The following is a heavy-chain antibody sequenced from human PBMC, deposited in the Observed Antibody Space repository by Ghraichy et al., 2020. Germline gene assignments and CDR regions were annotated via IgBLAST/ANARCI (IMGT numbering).Heavy chain of an antibody. CDR2: ISSTSRTK. CDR1: GFTFSYHS. J-gene: IGHJ4*02. CDR3: ARVDFESRGYSDY. Sequence: GGSLRLSCAGSGFTFSYHSMNWVRQAPGKGLEWVSYISSTSRTKYYADSVKGRFSISRDNGRNSLYLQMNSLREGDTAVYYCARVDFESRGYSDYWGQGTLVTVS. V-gene: IGHV3-48*02. D-gene: IGHD3-22*01.